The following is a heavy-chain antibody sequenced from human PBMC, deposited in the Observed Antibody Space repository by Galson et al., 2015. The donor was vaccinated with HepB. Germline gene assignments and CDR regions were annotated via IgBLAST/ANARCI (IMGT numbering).Heavy chain of an antibody. V-gene: IGHV3-30-3*01. Sequence: SLRLSCAASGLTFSSHAMHWVRQAPGKGLQWVAVISYDESIKNYADSVKGRFTISRDNSQNTLYMQMNSLGADDTAVYYCVRERLWSLDYWGQGTLVTVSS. CDR1: GLTFSSHA. CDR3: VRERLWSLDY. D-gene: IGHD2-21*01. CDR2: ISYDESIK. J-gene: IGHJ4*02.